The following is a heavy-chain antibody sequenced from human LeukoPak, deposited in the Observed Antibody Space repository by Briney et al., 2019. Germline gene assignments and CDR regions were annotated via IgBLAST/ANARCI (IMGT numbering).Heavy chain of an antibody. Sequence: PSETLSLTCTVSGGSISSYYWSWIRQPPGKGLEWIGYIYYSGSTNYNPSLKSRVNMAVDTPKNQFSLKLTSVTAADKAGYYCARGSQVRRSGIDYWGQGTLVTVSS. CDR1: GGSISSYY. J-gene: IGHJ4*02. D-gene: IGHD1-26*01. CDR3: ARGSQVRRSGIDY. V-gene: IGHV4-59*01. CDR2: IYYSGST.